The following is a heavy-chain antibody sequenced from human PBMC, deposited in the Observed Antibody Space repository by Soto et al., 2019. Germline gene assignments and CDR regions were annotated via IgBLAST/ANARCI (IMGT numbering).Heavy chain of an antibody. V-gene: IGHV3-30*09. J-gene: IGHJ4*02. D-gene: IGHD4-17*01. Sequence: QVQLVESGGGVVQPGGSLTLSWKASGFTFSSYSIHWVRQAPGKGLEWVSVISSEGVNKHSAESVRGRFVISRDNSKNTVHLEMNRLRLEDTAVDFCARRLTTTVSALGYWGQGSLVNVSS. CDR3: ARRLTTTVSALGY. CDR1: GFTFSSYS. CDR2: ISSEGVNK.